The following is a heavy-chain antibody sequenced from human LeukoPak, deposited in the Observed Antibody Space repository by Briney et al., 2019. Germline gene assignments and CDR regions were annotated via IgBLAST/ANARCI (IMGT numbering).Heavy chain of an antibody. CDR1: GVSITTYY. D-gene: IGHD3-10*01. Sequence: SETLSLTCTVSGVSITTYYWSWIRQPPGKGLEWIGFIYYSGNTNYNPSLKSRVTISVDTSKNQFSLKLSSVTAADTAVYYCAATRGTRAYWGQGTLVTVSS. J-gene: IGHJ4*02. CDR2: IYYSGNT. CDR3: AATRGTRAY. V-gene: IGHV4-59*12.